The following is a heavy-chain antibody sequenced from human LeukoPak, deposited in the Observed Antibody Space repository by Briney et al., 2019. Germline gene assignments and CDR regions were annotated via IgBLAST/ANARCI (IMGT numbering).Heavy chain of an antibody. V-gene: IGHV3-74*01. J-gene: IGHJ4*02. CDR3: ASAYYHYYFDY. Sequence: GGSLRLSCEASGFTFRSYWMHWVRQAPGKGLVWVSRINGDGSSTSYADSVKGRFTISRDNAKNTLYLQMNSLRAEDSAVYYCASAYYHYYFDYWGQGTLVTISS. D-gene: IGHD3-16*01. CDR1: GFTFRSYW. CDR2: INGDGSST.